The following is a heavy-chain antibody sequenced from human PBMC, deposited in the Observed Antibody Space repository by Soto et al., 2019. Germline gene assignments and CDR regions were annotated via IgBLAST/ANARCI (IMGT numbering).Heavy chain of an antibody. D-gene: IGHD2-15*01. V-gene: IGHV4-39*01. CDR2: IYYSGST. J-gene: IGHJ6*02. Sequence: SETLSLTCTVSGGSISSSSYYWGWIRQPPGKGLEWIGSIYYSGSTYYNPSLKSRVTISVDTSKNQFSLKLSSVTAADTAVYYCARLCDCSGGSCHSECGMDVWGQGTTVTVSS. CDR1: GGSISSSSYY. CDR3: ARLCDCSGGSCHSECGMDV.